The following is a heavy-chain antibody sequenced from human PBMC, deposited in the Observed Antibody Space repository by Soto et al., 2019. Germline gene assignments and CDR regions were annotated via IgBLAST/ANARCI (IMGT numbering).Heavy chain of an antibody. D-gene: IGHD2-2*01. V-gene: IGHV3-30*18. CDR2: ISYDGSNK. J-gene: IGHJ6*02. Sequence: QVHLVESGGGVVQPGRSLRLSCAASGFTFNTYDMHWVHQAPGKGLEWVAVISYDGSNKYYADSVKGRLTISRDNSKNTLYLQMYSLRAEDTAVYYCAKGQHCSSTSCYFYYYGMDVWGQGTKVAVSS. CDR1: GFTFNTYD. CDR3: AKGQHCSSTSCYFYYYGMDV.